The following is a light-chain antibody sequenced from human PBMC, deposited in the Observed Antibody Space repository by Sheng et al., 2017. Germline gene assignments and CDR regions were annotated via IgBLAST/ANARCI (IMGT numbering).Light chain of an antibody. CDR3: QQHGRSPPVT. CDR2: AVS. V-gene: IGKV3-20*01. J-gene: IGKJ5*01. CDR1: QSVSSY. Sequence: EIVLTQSPATLSLSPGERATLSCRASQSVSSYLAWYQQKPGQAPRLLIYAVSRRATGIPDRFSGSGSGTDFTLTISRLEPEDFAVYYCQQHGRSPPVTFGQGTRLEIK.